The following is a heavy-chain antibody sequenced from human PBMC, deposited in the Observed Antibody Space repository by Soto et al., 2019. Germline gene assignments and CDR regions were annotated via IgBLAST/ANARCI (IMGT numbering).Heavy chain of an antibody. CDR3: ARDPSDCSSTSCWGYYALDV. D-gene: IGHD2-2*01. Sequence: GGSLRLSCAASGFTFSTYSMNWVRQAPGKGLEWVSSISSSGTYIHYADSLKGRFTISRDNAKNSLYLQMISLRAEDAAVYYCARDPSDCSSTSCWGYYALDVWGQGTTVTVSS. V-gene: IGHV3-21*01. CDR2: ISSSGTYI. CDR1: GFTFSTYS. J-gene: IGHJ6*02.